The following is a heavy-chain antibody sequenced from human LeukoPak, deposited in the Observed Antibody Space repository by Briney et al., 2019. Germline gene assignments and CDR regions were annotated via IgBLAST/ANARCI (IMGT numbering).Heavy chain of an antibody. V-gene: IGHV3-23*01. Sequence: GGSLRLSCAASGFTFSTNAMTWGRQAPGKGLEWVSGISGNSDNTYYADSVKGRFTISRDTSKNTLYLQMNSLRAEDTATYYCATVRGRSWYHHYMDVWGKGTTVTVSS. CDR3: ATVRGRSWYHHYMDV. D-gene: IGHD6-13*01. CDR2: ISGNSDNT. CDR1: GFTFSTNA. J-gene: IGHJ6*03.